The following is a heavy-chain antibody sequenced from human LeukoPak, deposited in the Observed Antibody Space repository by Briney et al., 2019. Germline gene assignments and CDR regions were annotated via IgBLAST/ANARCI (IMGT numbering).Heavy chain of an antibody. CDR2: TYFKSKWFN. Sequence: SQTLSLTCAISGDSVSRNCWNWIRQSPSRGLEWLGRTYFKSKWFNDYAASLNGRITITPDTSKNQFSLQLNSVTPDDTAVYYCAREYSSAYDYWGQGTLVTVSS. D-gene: IGHD6-19*01. CDR1: GDSVSRNC. V-gene: IGHV6-1*01. J-gene: IGHJ4*02. CDR3: AREYSSAYDY.